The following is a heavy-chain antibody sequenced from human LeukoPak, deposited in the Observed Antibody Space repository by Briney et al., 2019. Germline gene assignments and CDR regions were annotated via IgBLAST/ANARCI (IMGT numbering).Heavy chain of an antibody. D-gene: IGHD3-3*01. V-gene: IGHV3-7*01. CDR1: GFTFSSYW. CDR3: ARSNYDFWSGLYAFDI. CDR2: IKQDGSEK. J-gene: IGHJ3*02. Sequence: GGSLRLSCAASGFTFSSYWMSWVRQAPGKGLEWVANIKQDGSEKYYVDSVKGRFTISRDNAKNSLYLQMNSLRAEDTAVYYCARSNYDFWSGLYAFDIWGQGTMVTVPS.